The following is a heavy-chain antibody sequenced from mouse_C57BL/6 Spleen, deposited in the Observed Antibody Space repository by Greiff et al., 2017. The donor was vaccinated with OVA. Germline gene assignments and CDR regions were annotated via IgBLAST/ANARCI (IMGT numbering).Heavy chain of an antibody. J-gene: IGHJ2*01. V-gene: IGHV1-80*01. D-gene: IGHD2-1*01. CDR3: ARTGGNYVYFDY. Sequence: LEESGAELVKPGASVKISCKASGYAFSSYWMNWVKQRPGKGLEWIGQIYPGDGDTNYNGKFKGKATLTADKSSSTAYMQLSSLTSEDSAVYFCARTGGNYVYFDYWGQGTTLTVSS. CDR2: IYPGDGDT. CDR1: GYAFSSYW.